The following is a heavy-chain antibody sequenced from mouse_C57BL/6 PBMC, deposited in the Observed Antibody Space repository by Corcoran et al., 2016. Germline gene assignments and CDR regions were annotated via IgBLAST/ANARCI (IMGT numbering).Heavy chain of an antibody. D-gene: IGHD2-2*01. J-gene: IGHJ2*01. V-gene: IGHV1-18*01. CDR3: ARVVTTGFDY. CDR1: GYTFTDYN. CDR2: INPNNGGT. Sequence: EVQLQQSGPGLVKPGASVKIPCKASGYTFTDYNMDWVKQSHGKSLEWIGDINPNNGGTIYNQKFKGKATLTVDKSSSTAYMELRSLTSEDTAVYYCARVVTTGFDYWGQGTTLTVSS.